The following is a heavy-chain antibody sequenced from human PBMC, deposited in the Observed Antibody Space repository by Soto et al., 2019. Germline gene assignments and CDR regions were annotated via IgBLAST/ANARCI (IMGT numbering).Heavy chain of an antibody. CDR2: IIPIFGTA. D-gene: IGHD6-13*01. CDR1: GYTFTGYF. V-gene: IGHV1-69*13. CDR3: ARYASPRYSSNADRDNAFDI. Sequence: SVKVSCKASGYTFTGYFIHWVRQAPGQGLEWMGGIIPIFGTANYAQKFQGRVTITADESTSTAYMELSSLRSEDTAVYYCARYASPRYSSNADRDNAFDIWGQGTMVTV. J-gene: IGHJ3*02.